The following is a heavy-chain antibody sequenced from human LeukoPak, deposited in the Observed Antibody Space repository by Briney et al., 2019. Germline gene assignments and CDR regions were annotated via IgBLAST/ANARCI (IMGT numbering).Heavy chain of an antibody. CDR2: INHSGST. J-gene: IGHJ4*02. CDR3: TRVEYSSSSSFDY. V-gene: IGHV4-34*01. D-gene: IGHD6-6*01. CDR1: GGSFSGYY. Sequence: SETLSLTCAVYGGSFSGYYWSWIRQPPGKGLEWIGEINHSGSTNYNPSLKSRVTISVDTSKHQSSLKLSSVTAADTAVYYCTRVEYSSSSSFDYWGQGPLVPVSS.